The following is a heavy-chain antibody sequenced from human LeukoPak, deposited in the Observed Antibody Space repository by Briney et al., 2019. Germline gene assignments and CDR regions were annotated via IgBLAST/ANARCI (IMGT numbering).Heavy chain of an antibody. D-gene: IGHD3-22*01. CDR1: GYTFTGYY. Sequence: EASVKVSCKASGYTFTGYYMHWVRQAPGQGLEWMGWINPNSGGTNYAQKFQGRDTMTRDTSISTAYMELSRLRSDDTAVYYCARPLYYSDSSGYYSGYYFDYWGQGTLVTVSS. J-gene: IGHJ4*02. V-gene: IGHV1-2*02. CDR3: ARPLYYSDSSGYYSGYYFDY. CDR2: INPNSGGT.